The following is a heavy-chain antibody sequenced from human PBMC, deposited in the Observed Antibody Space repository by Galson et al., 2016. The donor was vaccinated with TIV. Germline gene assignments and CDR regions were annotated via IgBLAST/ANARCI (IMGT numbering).Heavy chain of an antibody. V-gene: IGHV3-30*18. J-gene: IGHJ4*02. Sequence: SLRLSCAASGFTFSRFGMHWVRQAPGKGLEWVAVISYDGSNKYYADSVKGRLTISRDNSKNTLYLQMNSLRAEDTAVYYCAKDRDLYPPFMVTFDHWGQGTMVTVSS. D-gene: IGHD2-21*02. CDR1: GFTFSRFG. CDR2: ISYDGSNK. CDR3: AKDRDLYPPFMVTFDH.